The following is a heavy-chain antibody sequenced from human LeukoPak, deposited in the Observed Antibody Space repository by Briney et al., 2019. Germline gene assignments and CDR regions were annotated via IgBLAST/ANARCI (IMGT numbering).Heavy chain of an antibody. CDR1: GFTFSSYG. V-gene: IGHV3-30*02. D-gene: IGHD2-2*01. CDR2: IRYDGSNK. J-gene: IGHJ6*03. CDR3: ARRKDIVVVPAARGYYYMDV. Sequence: GGSLRLSCAASGFTFSSYGMHWVRQAPGKGLEWVAFIRYDGSNKYYADSVKGRFTISRDNSKNTLYLQMNSLRAEDTAVYYCARRKDIVVVPAARGYYYMDVWGKGTTVTVSS.